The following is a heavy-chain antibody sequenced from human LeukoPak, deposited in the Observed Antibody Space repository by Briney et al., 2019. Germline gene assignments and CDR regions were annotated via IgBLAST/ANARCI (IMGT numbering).Heavy chain of an antibody. V-gene: IGHV1-69*01. CDR3: ARDEGARRGYSYAVFDY. CDR2: IIPIFGTA. Sequence: GASVKVSCKASGGTFSSYAISWVRQAPGQGLEWMGGIIPIFGTANYAQKFQGRVTITADESTSTAYMELSSLRSEDTAVYYCARDEGARRGYSYAVFDYWGQGTLVTVPP. D-gene: IGHD5-18*01. J-gene: IGHJ4*02. CDR1: GGTFSSYA.